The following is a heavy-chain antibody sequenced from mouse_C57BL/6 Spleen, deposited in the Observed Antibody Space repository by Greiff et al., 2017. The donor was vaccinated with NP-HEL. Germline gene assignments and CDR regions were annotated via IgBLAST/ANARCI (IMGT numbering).Heavy chain of an antibody. Sequence: VQLQQPGAELVMPGASVKLSCKASGYTFTSYWMHWVKQRPGQGLEWIGEIDPSDSYTNYNQKFKGKSTLTVDKSSSTAYMQLSSLTSEDSAVYYCASGSYGWYFDVWGTGTTVTVSS. CDR1: GYTFTSYW. V-gene: IGHV1-69*01. J-gene: IGHJ1*03. CDR2: IDPSDSYT. D-gene: IGHD1-1*02. CDR3: ASGSYGWYFDV.